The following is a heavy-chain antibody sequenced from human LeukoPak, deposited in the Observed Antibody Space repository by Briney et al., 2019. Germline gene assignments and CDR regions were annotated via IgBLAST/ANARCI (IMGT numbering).Heavy chain of an antibody. V-gene: IGHV3-30-3*01. D-gene: IGHD3-16*01. CDR2: MSYDGSNK. CDR1: GFTFSSYA. CDR3: ARVLSYDYYGMDV. J-gene: IGHJ6*02. Sequence: GGSLRLSCAASGFTFSSYAMHWVRQAPGKGLEWVAVMSYDGSNKYYADSVKGRFTISRDNSKNTLYLQMNSLRAEDTAVYYCARVLSYDYYGMDVWGQGTTVTVSS.